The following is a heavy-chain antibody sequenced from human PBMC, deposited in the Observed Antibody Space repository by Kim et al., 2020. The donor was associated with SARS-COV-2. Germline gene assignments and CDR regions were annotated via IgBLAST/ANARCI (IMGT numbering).Heavy chain of an antibody. CDR3: ARRSPPARYNGMDV. Sequence: GGSLRLSCAASGFTFSFYDMNWVRQAPGKGLEWASDISGASSHIYYADSVKGRFTVSRDNAKASLYLQMNSLRVEDTAVYYCARRSPPARYNGMDVWGQGTTVTVSS. CDR1: GFTFSFYD. J-gene: IGHJ6*02. V-gene: IGHV3-21*01. D-gene: IGHD3-9*01. CDR2: ISGASSHI.